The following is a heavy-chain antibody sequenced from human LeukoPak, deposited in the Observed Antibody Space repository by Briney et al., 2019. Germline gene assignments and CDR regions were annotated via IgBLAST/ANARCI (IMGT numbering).Heavy chain of an antibody. V-gene: IGHV4-34*01. CDR1: GGSVSGYW. D-gene: IGHD3-22*01. CDR3: ARGPPYYYDGSGYYYFDY. CDR2: INHSGGT. J-gene: IGHJ4*02. Sequence: SETLSLTCAVYGGSVSGYWRSWIRQPPGKGLEWIGEINHSGGTNYNPSLKSRVTISLDTSKNQFSLKLNSVTAADTAVYYCARGPPYYYDGSGYYYFDYWGQGTLVTVSS.